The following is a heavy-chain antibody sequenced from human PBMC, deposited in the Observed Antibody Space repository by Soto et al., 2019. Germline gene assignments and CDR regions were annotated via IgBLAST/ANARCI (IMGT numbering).Heavy chain of an antibody. CDR3: ARESRSELGTVEY. CDR1: GASISNYY. CDR2: IYASGTT. V-gene: IGHV4-4*07. Sequence: SETLSLTCTVSGASISNYYWSWIRQPAGKGLECLGRIYASGTTTYNPSLRSRVTMSVDTSKNQFSLNLNSVTAADTAVYYCARESRSELGTVEYWGQGTLVTISS. J-gene: IGHJ4*02. D-gene: IGHD1-1*01.